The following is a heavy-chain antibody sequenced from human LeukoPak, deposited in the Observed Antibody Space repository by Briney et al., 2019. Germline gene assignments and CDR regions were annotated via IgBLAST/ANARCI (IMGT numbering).Heavy chain of an antibody. Sequence: SETLSLTCAVYGGSFSDYYWSWIRQPPGRGLEWIGEINHSGSTNYNPSLKSRVTTSVHTSNSQFSLKLTSVTAADTAPYYCARRVRGVNDAFDTWGQGTMVTVSS. V-gene: IGHV4-34*01. CDR1: GGSFSDYY. J-gene: IGHJ3*02. D-gene: IGHD3-10*01. CDR3: ARRVRGVNDAFDT. CDR2: INHSGST.